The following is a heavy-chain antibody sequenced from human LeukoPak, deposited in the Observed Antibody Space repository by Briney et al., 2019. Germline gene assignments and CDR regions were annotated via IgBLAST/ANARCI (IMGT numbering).Heavy chain of an antibody. V-gene: IGHV1-18*01. CDR1: GYTFTSYG. D-gene: IGHD6-19*01. CDR3: ARMEQWLDKGAFDY. CDR2: ISAYNGNT. Sequence: GASVKVSCKASGYTFTSYGISWARQAPGQGLEWMGWISAYNGNTNYAQKLQGRVTMTTDTSTSTAYMELRSLRSDDTAVYYCARMEQWLDKGAFDYWGQGTLVTVSS. J-gene: IGHJ4*02.